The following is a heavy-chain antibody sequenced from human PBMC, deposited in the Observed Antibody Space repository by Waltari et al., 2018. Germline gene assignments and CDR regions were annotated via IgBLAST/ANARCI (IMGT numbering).Heavy chain of an antibody. V-gene: IGHV4-39*01. CDR2: FSSDANT. CDR1: GCSISITSCY. J-gene: IGHJ4*02. Sequence: QLQLQESGPGLVKPSETLSLTCSVSGCSISITSCYWGWIRQPPWKGLELIGSFSSDANTYYNPSLKSRITISVDTSKNQFSLQLRSVTAADTAIYYCARPGRVGGGSLMGLDYWGQGTLVTVSS. CDR3: ARPGRVGGGSLMGLDY. D-gene: IGHD2-15*01.